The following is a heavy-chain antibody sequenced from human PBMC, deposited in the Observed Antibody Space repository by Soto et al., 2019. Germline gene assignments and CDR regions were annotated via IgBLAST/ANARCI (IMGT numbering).Heavy chain of an antibody. D-gene: IGHD2-2*01. CDR1: GGSFSGYY. J-gene: IGHJ4*02. CDR2: IYYSGST. V-gene: IGHV4-31*11. CDR3: ARVSYQLLSFAFDY. Sequence: PSETLSLTCAVYGGSFSGYYWSWIRQHPGKGLEWIGYIYYSGSTYYNPSLKSRVTISVDTSKNQFSLKLSSVTAADTAVYYCARVSYQLLSFAFDYWGQGTLVTVSS.